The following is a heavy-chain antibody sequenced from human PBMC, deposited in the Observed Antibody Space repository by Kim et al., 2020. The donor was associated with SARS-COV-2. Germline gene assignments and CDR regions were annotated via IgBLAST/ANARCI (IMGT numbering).Heavy chain of an antibody. J-gene: IGHJ4*02. V-gene: IGHV3-23*01. CDR1: GFSFSTFS. D-gene: IGHD1-20*01. Sequence: GGSLRLSCAASGFSFSTFSMIWVRQAPGKGLEWVSVICGSGARSYYADSVKGRFTISRDNSKDTLYLQMNSLRGEDTAVYYCAKDYNSQSRYWGQGTL. CDR3: AKDYNSQSRY. CDR2: ICGSGARS.